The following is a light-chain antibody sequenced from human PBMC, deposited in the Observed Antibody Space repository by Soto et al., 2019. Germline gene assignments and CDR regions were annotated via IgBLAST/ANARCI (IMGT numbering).Light chain of an antibody. Sequence: DIQMTQSPSSVSASVGDRVTITCRASQGISSWLVWYQQKPGKAPKLLIYGASSLQSGVPSRFSGSGSGTDFTLTISSLQPEDFATYYCQQSHTTPYTFGQGTKLEI. J-gene: IGKJ2*01. V-gene: IGKV1-12*01. CDR2: GAS. CDR3: QQSHTTPYT. CDR1: QGISSW.